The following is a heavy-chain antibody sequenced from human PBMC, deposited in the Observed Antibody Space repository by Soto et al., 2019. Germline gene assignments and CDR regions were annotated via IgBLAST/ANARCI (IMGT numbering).Heavy chain of an antibody. J-gene: IGHJ5*02. V-gene: IGHV3-30-3*01. D-gene: IGHD6-19*01. CDR3: ARDVKEQWLGPGWFGP. CDR2: ISYDGSNK. CDR1: GFTFSSYA. Sequence: QVQLVESGGGVVQPGRSLRLSCAASGFTFSSYAMHWVRQAPGKGLEWVAVISYDGSNKYYADSVKGRFTISRDNSKNPKYMRMDSLGAEDTPVYYCARDVKEQWLGPGWFGPWGQGTLVTVPS.